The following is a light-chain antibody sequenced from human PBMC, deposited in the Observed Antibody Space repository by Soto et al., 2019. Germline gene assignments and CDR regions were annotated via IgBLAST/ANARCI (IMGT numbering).Light chain of an antibody. CDR2: YTS. Sequence: EIVLTQAPATLSSSPGETATLSCSASQYVGTRLAWYQHKPGQAPRLLIYYTSNRATGIPARFSGSGSVTDFTLTISPLEYYDVAMYYWQHFLWTFGQGTKV. CDR3: QHFLWT. V-gene: IGKV3-11*01. CDR1: QYVGTR. J-gene: IGKJ1*01.